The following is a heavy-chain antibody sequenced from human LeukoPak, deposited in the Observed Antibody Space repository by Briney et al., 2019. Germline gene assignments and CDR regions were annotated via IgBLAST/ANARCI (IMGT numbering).Heavy chain of an antibody. CDR1: GYTFTSYD. CDR2: MNPNSGNT. J-gene: IGHJ5*02. Sequence: ASVKVSCKASGYTFTSYDINWVRQATGQGLEWMGWMNPNSGNTGYAQKFQGRVTITADESTSTAYMELSSLRSEDTAVYYCARDLVRGVIIQTPNWFDPWGQGTLVTVSS. V-gene: IGHV1-8*01. D-gene: IGHD3-10*01. CDR3: ARDLVRGVIIQTPNWFDP.